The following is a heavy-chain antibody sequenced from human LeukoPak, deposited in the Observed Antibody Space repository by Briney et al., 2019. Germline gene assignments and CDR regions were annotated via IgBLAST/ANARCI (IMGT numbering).Heavy chain of an antibody. D-gene: IGHD1-26*01. V-gene: IGHV4-39*01. CDR3: ARRPIVGSTGFYFDP. CDR1: GGSISSSSYY. Sequence: SETLSLTCTVSGGSISSSSYYWGWIRQPPGKGLEWIGSIYHSGSTYYNPSLKSRVTISVDTSKNQFSLKLASLTAADTAVYYCARRPIVGSTGFYFDPWGPGTLVTVSS. J-gene: IGHJ5*02. CDR2: IYHSGST.